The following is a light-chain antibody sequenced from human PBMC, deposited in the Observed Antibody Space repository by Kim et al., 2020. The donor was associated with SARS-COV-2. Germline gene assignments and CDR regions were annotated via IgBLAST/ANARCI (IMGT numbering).Light chain of an antibody. J-gene: IGLJ2*01. CDR1: NIRGKR. V-gene: IGLV3-21*04. CDR3: QVYDSDGDHVV. CDR2: FDS. Sequence: APGKTATITCVGNNIRGKRVHWYQQKPGHAPVLVISFDSDRPSGIPGRFSGSNSGTTATLTIGRVEAVDEADYYCQVYDSDGDHVVFGGGTQLTVL.